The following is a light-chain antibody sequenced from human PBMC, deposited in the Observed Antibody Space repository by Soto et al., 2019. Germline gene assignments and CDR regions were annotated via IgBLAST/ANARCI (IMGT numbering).Light chain of an antibody. CDR3: QQYCSSPP. J-gene: IGKJ4*01. CDR2: GAS. V-gene: IGKV3-20*01. CDR1: QSVSSSY. Sequence: EIVLTQSPGTLSLSPGERATLSCRASQSVSSSYLAWYQQKPGQAPRLLIYGASSRATGIPDRFSGSGSGTDFTLAISRLEPEDFAVYYWQQYCSSPPFGGGTKVEIK.